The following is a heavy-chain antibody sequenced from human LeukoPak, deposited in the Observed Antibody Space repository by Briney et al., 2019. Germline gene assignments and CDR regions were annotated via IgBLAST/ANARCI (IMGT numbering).Heavy chain of an antibody. CDR3: ARNCTADNDVSRSRDKWFDP. J-gene: IGHJ5*02. Sequence: SETLSLTCTVSGDSISSTSHYWAWVRQPPGKGLEWIGSIYYSGSTHYNPSLKSRVTILMDTSKNQFSLKLKSVTAADTALYYCARNCTADNDVSRSRDKWFDPWGHGTLVTVSS. D-gene: IGHD2-8*02. V-gene: IGHV4-39*07. CDR2: IYYSGST. CDR1: GDSISSTSHY.